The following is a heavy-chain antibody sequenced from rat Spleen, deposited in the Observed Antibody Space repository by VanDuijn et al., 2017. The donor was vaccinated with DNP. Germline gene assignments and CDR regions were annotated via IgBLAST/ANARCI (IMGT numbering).Heavy chain of an antibody. J-gene: IGHJ4*01. V-gene: IGHV5-31*01. CDR3: ARVGDLHDGGDGDVLDA. D-gene: IGHD1-12*02. CDR1: GFPFSYYW. CDR2: IPGGIGIT. Sequence: EVQLVESGGALVQPGRSLKLSCAASGFPFSYYWKAWLRQVPGKGLEWIASIPGGIGITSYPDSVKGRFTISRDDAKNTLSLQMNSLRSEDTATYYCARVGDLHDGGDGDVLDAWGQGTSVTVSS.